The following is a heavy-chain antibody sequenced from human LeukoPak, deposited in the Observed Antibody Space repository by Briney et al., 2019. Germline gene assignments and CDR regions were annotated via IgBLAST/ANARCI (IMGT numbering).Heavy chain of an antibody. CDR1: GFTFSAYG. J-gene: IGHJ4*02. D-gene: IGHD6-19*01. CDR2: ISYDGSDT. CDR3: AREKRIAVAGRGYYFDY. V-gene: IGHV3-30*03. Sequence: PGKSLRLSCAASGFTFSAYGSHWVRQAPGKGLEWVSVISYDGSDTYYADSVKGRFTISRDNSKNTLYLQMNSLRAEDTAVYYCAREKRIAVAGRGYYFDYWGQGTLVTVSS.